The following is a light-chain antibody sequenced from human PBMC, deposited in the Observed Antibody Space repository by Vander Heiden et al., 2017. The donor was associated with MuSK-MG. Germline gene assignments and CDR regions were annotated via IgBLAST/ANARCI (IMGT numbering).Light chain of an antibody. Sequence: QSVLTQPPSVSGAPGPRLTISCTGSSSNIGAGYDVHWYQQLPGTAPKLLIYGNSNRPSGVPDRFSGSKSGTSASLAITGLQAEDEADYYCQSYDSSLSGFYVFGTGTKVTVL. V-gene: IGLV1-40*01. CDR3: QSYDSSLSGFYV. CDR2: GNS. J-gene: IGLJ1*01. CDR1: SSNIGAGYD.